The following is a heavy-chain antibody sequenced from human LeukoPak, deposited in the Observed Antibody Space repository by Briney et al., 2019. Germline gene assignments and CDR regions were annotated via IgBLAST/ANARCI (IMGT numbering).Heavy chain of an antibody. J-gene: IGHJ4*02. D-gene: IGHD3-22*01. CDR3: ARGGDYYDSSGFDY. Sequence: ASVKVSCKASGHTFTSYDINWVRQAPGQGLEWMGWMNPNSGNTGYAQKFQGRVTITRNTSISTAYMELSSLRSEDTAVYYCARGGDYYDSSGFDYWGQGTLVTVSS. V-gene: IGHV1-8*03. CDR1: GHTFTSYD. CDR2: MNPNSGNT.